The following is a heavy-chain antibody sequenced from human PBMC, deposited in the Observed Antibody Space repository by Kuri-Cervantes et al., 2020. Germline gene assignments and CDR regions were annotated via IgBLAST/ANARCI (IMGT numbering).Heavy chain of an antibody. J-gene: IGHJ4*02. Sequence: GESLKISCAASGFTFSNAWMSWVRQAPGKGLEWVGRIKSKTDGGTTDYAAPVKGRFTISRDDSKNTLYLQMNSLKTEDTAVYYCTTENFYTYYFDYWGQGTLVTVSS. V-gene: IGHV3-15*01. CDR2: IKSKTDGGTT. CDR1: GFTFSNAW. CDR3: TTENFYTYYFDY. D-gene: IGHD3-3*01.